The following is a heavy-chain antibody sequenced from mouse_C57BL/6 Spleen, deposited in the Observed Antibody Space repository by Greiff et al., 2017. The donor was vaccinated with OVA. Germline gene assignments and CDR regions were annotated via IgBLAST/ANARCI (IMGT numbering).Heavy chain of an antibody. D-gene: IGHD2-1*01. CDR2: INPYNGGT. J-gene: IGHJ4*01. CDR1: GYTFTDYY. V-gene: IGHV1-19*01. CDR3: ARRGYYGNYVGYAMDY. Sequence: VHVKQSGPVLVKPGASVKMSCKASGYTFTDYYMNWVKQSHGKSLEWIGVINPYNGGTSYNQKFKGKATLTVDKSSSTAYMELNSLTSEDSAVYYCARRGYYGNYVGYAMDYWGQGTSVTVSS.